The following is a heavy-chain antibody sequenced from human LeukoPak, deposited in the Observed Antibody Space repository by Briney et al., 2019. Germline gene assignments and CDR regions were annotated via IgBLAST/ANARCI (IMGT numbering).Heavy chain of an antibody. J-gene: IGHJ6*03. D-gene: IGHD3-3*01. V-gene: IGHV3-30*02. Sequence: PGGSLRLSCSASGFTFSSYGMHWVRQAPGKGLEWVAFIWYDGSNKYYADSVKGRFTISRDNSKNTLYLQMNSLRAEDSAVYYCAKDNYDFWSGYLVFNDYYYYMDVWGKGTTVTVSS. CDR1: GFTFSSYG. CDR3: AKDNYDFWSGYLVFNDYYYYMDV. CDR2: IWYDGSNK.